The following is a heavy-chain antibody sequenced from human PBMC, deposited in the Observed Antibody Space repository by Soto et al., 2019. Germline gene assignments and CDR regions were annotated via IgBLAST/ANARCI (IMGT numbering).Heavy chain of an antibody. CDR3: ARAAYWNLDS. V-gene: IGHV4-4*02. CDR1: DNYISKYIW. CDR2: VHLSQGA. D-gene: IGHD1-1*01. J-gene: IGHJ4*02. Sequence: SETLSLTFVFSDNYISKYIWWSLVPQPLGKGLEWIREVHLSQGALYSPSLRSRVTVSADIFANKVYLEVRSIGAADTAVYYCARAAYWNLDSWGQGTPVTVSS.